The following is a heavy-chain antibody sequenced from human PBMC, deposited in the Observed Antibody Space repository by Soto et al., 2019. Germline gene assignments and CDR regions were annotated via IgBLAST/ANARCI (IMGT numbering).Heavy chain of an antibody. CDR2: INPNSGGT. J-gene: IGHJ6*02. CDR1: GYTFTGYY. D-gene: IGHD2-2*01. Sequence: GASVKVSCKASGYTFTGYYLHWIRQAPGQRLEWMGWINPNSGGTKHTQKFQGWVTMTRDTSISTAYMELSRLRSDDTAVYYCARDRLKACSSTSCYGDQYYYYYYGMDVWGQGTTVTVSS. CDR3: ARDRLKACSSTSCYGDQYYYYYYGMDV. V-gene: IGHV1-2*04.